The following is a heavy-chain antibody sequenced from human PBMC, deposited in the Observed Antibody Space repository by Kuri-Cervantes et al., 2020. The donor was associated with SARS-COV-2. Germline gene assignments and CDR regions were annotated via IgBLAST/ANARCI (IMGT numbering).Heavy chain of an antibody. CDR2: ISTSGGDT. CDR3: ASVSTMRVSLD. Sequence: GESLKISCAASRFTFNNYDLIWVRQAPGKGLEWVSSISTSGGDTNYADSLKGRFTISRDNSKNTLYLQMNSLRVGDTAVYYCASVSTMRVSLDWGQGTLVTVSS. D-gene: IGHD5-24*01. V-gene: IGHV3-23*01. CDR1: RFTFNNYD. J-gene: IGHJ4*02.